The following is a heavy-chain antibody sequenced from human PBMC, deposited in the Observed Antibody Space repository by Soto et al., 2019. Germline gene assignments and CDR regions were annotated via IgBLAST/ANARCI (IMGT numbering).Heavy chain of an antibody. Sequence: SVTLSLTCTVFGGSISSGDYYWSWIRKHPGKGLEWIGYIYYSGSTYYNPSLKSRVTISVDTSKNQFSLKLSSVTAADTAVYYCDREGLRYSSSSDFDNWGQGTLVTVSS. V-gene: IGHV4-30-4*01. J-gene: IGHJ4*02. CDR2: IYYSGST. D-gene: IGHD6-6*01. CDR1: GGSISSGDYY. CDR3: DREGLRYSSSSDFDN.